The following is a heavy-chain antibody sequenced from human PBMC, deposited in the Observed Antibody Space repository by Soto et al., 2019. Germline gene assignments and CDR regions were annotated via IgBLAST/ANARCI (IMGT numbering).Heavy chain of an antibody. V-gene: IGHV3-73*01. J-gene: IGHJ4*02. CDR2: IRSKANSYAT. CDR1: GFTFSGSA. Sequence: EVQLVESGGGLVQPGGSLKLSCAASGFTFSGSAMHWVRQASGKGLEWVGRIRSKANSYATAYAASVKGRFTISRDDSKNTAYLQMNSLKTEDTAVYYCTRSRYCISPSCPPDYWGQGTLVTVSS. D-gene: IGHD2-2*01. CDR3: TRSRYCISPSCPPDY.